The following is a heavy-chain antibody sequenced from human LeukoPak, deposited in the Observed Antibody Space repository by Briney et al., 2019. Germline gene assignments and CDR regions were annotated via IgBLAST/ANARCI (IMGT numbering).Heavy chain of an antibody. J-gene: IGHJ6*02. CDR2: IWYDGSNE. CDR3: ARDIASTRMDV. D-gene: IGHD2-15*01. Sequence: PGGSLRLSCVASGFTFRSHGMHWVRQAPGKGLEWVAVIWYDGSNEYFADSVKGRFTISRDNSKNILYLQMNSLRAEDTAVYYCARDIASTRMDVRGQGTTVSVSS. V-gene: IGHV3-33*01. CDR1: GFTFRSHG.